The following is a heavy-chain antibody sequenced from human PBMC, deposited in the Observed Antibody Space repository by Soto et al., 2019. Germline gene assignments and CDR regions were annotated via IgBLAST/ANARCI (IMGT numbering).Heavy chain of an antibody. D-gene: IGHD3-10*01. Sequence: QVQLVQSGAEVKKPGASVKVSCKASGYTFTGYYMHWVRQAPGQGLEWMGWINPNSGVTNYAQKFQGRVTITADKSTCPDYMDLSSLRSEDTAVYYCATARTYYYGSGSYYMAYYYYYVMDVLGQGPKVTVSS. CDR2: INPNSGVT. V-gene: IGHV1-2*02. CDR3: ATARTYYYGSGSYYMAYYYYYVMDV. J-gene: IGHJ6*02. CDR1: GYTFTGYY.